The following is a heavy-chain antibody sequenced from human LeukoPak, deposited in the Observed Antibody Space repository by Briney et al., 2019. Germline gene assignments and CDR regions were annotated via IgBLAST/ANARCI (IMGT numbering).Heavy chain of an antibody. CDR1: GFTLSSHA. J-gene: IGHJ6*03. CDR3: AGSYNNYYFYYMDV. V-gene: IGHV3-23*01. D-gene: IGHD1-1*01. CDR2: ISGSGGST. Sequence: GGSLRLSCAASGFTLSSHAVGWVRQAPGKGLEWVSGISGSGGSTYYADSVKGRFIISRDNAKNTLYLQMNGLRAEDTAVYYCAGSYNNYYFYYMDVWGKGTTVTVSS.